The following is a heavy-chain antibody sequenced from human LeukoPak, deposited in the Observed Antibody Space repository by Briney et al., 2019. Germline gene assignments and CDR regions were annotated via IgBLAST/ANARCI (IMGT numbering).Heavy chain of an antibody. D-gene: IGHD3-9*01. CDR2: ISSSSSYI. Sequence: GGSLRLSCAASGFTFSSYSMNWVRQAPGKGLEWVSSISSSSSYIYYADSVKGRFTISRDNAKNTLYLQMNSLRAEDTAMYYCAKEWFRYFDWSSPGHGAFDIWGQGTMVTVTS. J-gene: IGHJ3*02. CDR1: GFTFSSYS. CDR3: AKEWFRYFDWSSPGHGAFDI. V-gene: IGHV3-21*01.